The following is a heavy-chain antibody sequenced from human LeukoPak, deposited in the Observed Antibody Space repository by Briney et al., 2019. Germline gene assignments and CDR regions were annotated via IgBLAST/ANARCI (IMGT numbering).Heavy chain of an antibody. D-gene: IGHD2-15*01. CDR2: ISWDGGST. Sequence: GGSLRLSCAASGFTFDDYTMHWVRQAPGEGLEWVSLISWDGGSTYYTDSVKGRFTISRDNSKNSLYLQMNSLRTEDTALYYCAKDKDDAPTFDYWGQGTLVTVSS. CDR3: AKDKDDAPTFDY. V-gene: IGHV3-43*01. CDR1: GFTFDDYT. J-gene: IGHJ4*02.